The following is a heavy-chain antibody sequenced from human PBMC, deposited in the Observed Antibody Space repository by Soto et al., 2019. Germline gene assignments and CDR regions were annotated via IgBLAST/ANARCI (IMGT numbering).Heavy chain of an antibody. J-gene: IGHJ6*02. V-gene: IGHV1-18*01. CDR1: GYNFASYG. CDR2: VSGYNGHT. CDR3: ARDSSKQWPPWFYGIDV. Sequence: QGQLVQSGAEVKRPGASVKISCKASGYNFASYGITWLRQAPGRGPEWMGWVSGYNGHTQYEQNVQDRVTMTIEASTTTAYMELRSLRSDDTAVYYCARDSSKQWPPWFYGIDVWGQGTTVSVFS. D-gene: IGHD6-19*01.